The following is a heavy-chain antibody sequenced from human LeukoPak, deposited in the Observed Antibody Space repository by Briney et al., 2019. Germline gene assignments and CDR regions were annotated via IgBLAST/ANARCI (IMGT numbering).Heavy chain of an antibody. CDR2: ISSSGGGT. D-gene: IGHD2-2*01. Sequence: GGSLRLSCAASGFTFNSYAMRWVRQAPGKGLEWVSSISSSGGGTYYADSVKGRFTISRDNSKNTLHLQMNSLRAEDTAVYYCAKGVVPAAMVAGDYWGQGTLVTVSS. J-gene: IGHJ4*02. V-gene: IGHV3-23*01. CDR1: GFTFNSYA. CDR3: AKGVVPAAMVAGDY.